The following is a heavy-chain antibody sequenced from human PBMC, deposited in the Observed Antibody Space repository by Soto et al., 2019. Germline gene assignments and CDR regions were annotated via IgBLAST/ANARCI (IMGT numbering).Heavy chain of an antibody. Sequence: EVQLLESGGAMIHPGESLRLSCAASGFPFSVYDMSWARQAPGKGLEWVSSIGGRGGSTYYADYVKGRFTISRDNSRNTLYLQMNSLRAEATAVYFCAKDRIQLWFGIWGQGTLVTVSS. V-gene: IGHV3-23*01. J-gene: IGHJ3*02. CDR3: AKDRIQLWFGI. CDR1: GFPFSVYD. CDR2: IGGRGGST. D-gene: IGHD5-18*01.